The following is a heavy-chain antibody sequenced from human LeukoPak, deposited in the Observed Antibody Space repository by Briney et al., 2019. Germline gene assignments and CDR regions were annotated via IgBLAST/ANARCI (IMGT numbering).Heavy chain of an antibody. D-gene: IGHD1-1*01. CDR1: GFTFSSYE. CDR2: ISSNGSTI. V-gene: IGHV3-48*03. J-gene: IGHJ3*02. Sequence: GGSLRLSCAASGFTFSSYEMNWVRQAPGKGLEWVSYISSNGSTIYYADSVKGRFTISRDNSKNTLYLQMNSLRAEDTAVYYCANDLRWGSFDIRGQGTLVTVSS. CDR3: ANDLRWGSFDI.